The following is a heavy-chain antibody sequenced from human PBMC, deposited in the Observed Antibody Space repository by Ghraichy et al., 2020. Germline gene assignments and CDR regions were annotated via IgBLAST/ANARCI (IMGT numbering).Heavy chain of an antibody. D-gene: IGHD3-10*01. CDR1: GFTFSNYY. Sequence: GGSLILSCAASGFTFSNYYVTWVRQAPGKGLEWVASIKQDGSDECNVDSVKGRFTISSDNGKNSLYLQMHSLSAEDSGGYYCAREDSLGWGRGGSAFDNWGQGTVVTVSS. CDR2: IKQDGSDE. V-gene: IGHV3-7*03. CDR3: AREDSLGWGRGGSAFDN. J-gene: IGHJ3*02.